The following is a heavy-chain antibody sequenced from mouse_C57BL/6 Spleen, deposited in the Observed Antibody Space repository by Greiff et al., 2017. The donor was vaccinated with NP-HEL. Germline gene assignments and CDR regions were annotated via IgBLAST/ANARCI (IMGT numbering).Heavy chain of an antibody. D-gene: IGHD1-1*01. J-gene: IGHJ2*01. CDR2: IHPNSGST. CDR1: GYTFTSYW. Sequence: QVHVKQPGAELVKPGASVKLSCKASGYTFTSYWMHWVKQRPGQGLEWIGMIHPNSGSTNYNEKFKSKATLTVDKSSSTAYMQLSSLTSEDSAVYYCANYYGSSYGYFDYWGQGTTLTVSS. CDR3: ANYYGSSYGYFDY. V-gene: IGHV1-64*01.